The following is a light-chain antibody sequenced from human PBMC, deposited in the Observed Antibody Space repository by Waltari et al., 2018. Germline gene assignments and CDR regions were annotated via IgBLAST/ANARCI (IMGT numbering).Light chain of an antibody. Sequence: DIQMTQSPSSLSTFVGDRVTITCQASQDIRDYLNWYQQKPGKAPELLIYEASTRVTVVPSRFSGSGSGTDFSCTISILQPEDIATYFCQQYGSLPLTFGQGTRLEIK. J-gene: IGKJ5*01. CDR2: EAS. CDR3: QQYGSLPLT. V-gene: IGKV1-33*01. CDR1: QDIRDY.